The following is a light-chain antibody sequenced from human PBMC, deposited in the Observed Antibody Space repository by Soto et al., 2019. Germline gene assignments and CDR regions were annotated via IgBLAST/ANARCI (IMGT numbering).Light chain of an antibody. CDR1: QDISSW. J-gene: IGKJ4*01. Sequence: DFQMTQSPSSVSASAGDRVTITCRASQDISSWLAWYQQKPGKAPKLPIYAASSLQSGVPSRFSGSGSGTDFTITISSLQPEDFEPYYGQQANSFPLTFGGETKVEIK. CDR2: AAS. V-gene: IGKV1-12*01. CDR3: QQANSFPLT.